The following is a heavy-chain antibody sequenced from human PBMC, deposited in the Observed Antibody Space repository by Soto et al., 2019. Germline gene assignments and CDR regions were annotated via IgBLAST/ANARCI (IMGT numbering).Heavy chain of an antibody. Sequence: QITLKESGPTLVKPTQTLTLTCTFPGFSLSTSAVGVGWISRPPGKALEWLGLIYWNDDKRYSPFLKSRLTISKDTSKNQVFLRMTNLDPVDTATYLCAHIPVGGTWYFDLWGRGTLVTVSS. D-gene: IGHD6-19*01. V-gene: IGHV2-5*01. CDR2: IYWNDDK. CDR1: GFSLSTSAVG. CDR3: AHIPVGGTWYFDL. J-gene: IGHJ2*01.